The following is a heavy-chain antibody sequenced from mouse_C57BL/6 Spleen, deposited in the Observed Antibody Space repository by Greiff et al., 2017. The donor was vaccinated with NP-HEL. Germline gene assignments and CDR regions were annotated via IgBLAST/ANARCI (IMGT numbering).Heavy chain of an antibody. D-gene: IGHD1-1*01. CDR1: GYSITSGYY. CDR3: ARAGDYYGMAWFAY. CDR2: ISYDGSN. J-gene: IGHJ3*01. Sequence: EVQLQQSGPGLVKPSQSLSLTCSVTGYSITSGYYWNWIRQFPGNKLEWMGYISYDGSNNYNPSLKNRISITRDTSKNQFFLKLNSVTTEDTATYYCARAGDYYGMAWFAYWGQGTLVTVSA. V-gene: IGHV3-6*01.